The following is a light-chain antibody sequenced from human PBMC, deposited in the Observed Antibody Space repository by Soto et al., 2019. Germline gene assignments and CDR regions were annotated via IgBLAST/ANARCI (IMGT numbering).Light chain of an antibody. CDR2: GAS. CDR1: QSVRNNY. J-gene: IGKJ1*01. Sequence: EIVVTQSPGTLSLSAGERATLSCGASQSVRNNYLAWYQQRPGQAPRLLIYGASTRATGITDRFSGGGSGTDFTLTISRLETEDFAVYYCQQYGSSPWTFGQGTKVDIK. CDR3: QQYGSSPWT. V-gene: IGKV3-20*01.